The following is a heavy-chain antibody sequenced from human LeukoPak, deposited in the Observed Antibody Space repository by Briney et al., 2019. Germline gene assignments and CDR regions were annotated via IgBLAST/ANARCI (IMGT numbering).Heavy chain of an antibody. CDR3: ARDRRVTMVRGVIRYFDY. CDR1: GFTFSGSA. V-gene: IGHV3-73*01. J-gene: IGHJ4*02. D-gene: IGHD3-10*01. CDR2: IRSKTNNYAT. Sequence: GGSLRLSCAASGFTFSGSALHWVRQASGRGLEWIGRIRSKTNNYATTYAASVTGRFTISRDNAKNSLYLQMNSLRAEDTAVYYCARDRRVTMVRGVIRYFDYWGQGTLVTVSS.